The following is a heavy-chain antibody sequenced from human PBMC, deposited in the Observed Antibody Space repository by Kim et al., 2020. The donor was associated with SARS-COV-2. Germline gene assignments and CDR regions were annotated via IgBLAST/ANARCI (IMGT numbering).Heavy chain of an antibody. CDR2: INHSGST. V-gene: IGHV4-34*01. D-gene: IGHD1-1*01. J-gene: IGHJ6*02. Sequence: SETLSLTCAVYGGSFSGYYWSWIRQPPGKGLEWIGEINHSGSTNYNPSLKSRVTISVDTSKNQFSLKLSSVTAADTAVYYCASGWTAKGDMDVWGQGTTVTVSS. CDR1: GGSFSGYY. CDR3: ASGWTAKGDMDV.